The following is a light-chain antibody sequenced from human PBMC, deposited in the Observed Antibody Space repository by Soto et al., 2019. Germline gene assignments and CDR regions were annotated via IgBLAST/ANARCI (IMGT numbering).Light chain of an antibody. CDR2: GAS. Sequence: EIVMTQSPATLSVSPGERATLSCRASETVNSNLAWYQQKPGQAPRLLIYGASTRATGIPARFSGSGSGTEFTLTISNLQSEDFAVYYCQQYAKWPPQTFGQGTKVDIK. J-gene: IGKJ1*01. CDR1: ETVNSN. CDR3: QQYAKWPPQT. V-gene: IGKV3-15*01.